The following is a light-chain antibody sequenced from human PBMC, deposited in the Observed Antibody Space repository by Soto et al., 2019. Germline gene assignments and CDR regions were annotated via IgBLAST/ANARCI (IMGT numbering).Light chain of an antibody. CDR2: GAS. Sequence: EIVMTQSPATLSVSPGERASLXCRASQSVGSSLAWYQQKPGQAPRLLIYGASARATGFPARFSASGSGTEFTLTISSLQSEDFAVYYCQQYNNWPWTFGQGTK. V-gene: IGKV3-15*01. J-gene: IGKJ1*01. CDR3: QQYNNWPWT. CDR1: QSVGSS.